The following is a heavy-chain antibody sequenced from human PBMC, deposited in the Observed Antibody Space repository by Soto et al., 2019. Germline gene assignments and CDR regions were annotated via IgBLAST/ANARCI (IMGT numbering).Heavy chain of an antibody. V-gene: IGHV4-39*01. CDR1: GGSISSSSYY. CDR2: IYYSGST. Sequence: ETLSLTCTVSGGSISSSSYYWGWIRQPPGKGLEWIGSIYYSGSTYYNPSLKSRVTISVDTSKNQFSLKLSSVTAADTAAYYCASQFLYGDYYYGMDVWGQGTTVTVSS. J-gene: IGHJ6*02. CDR3: ASQFLYGDYYYGMDV. D-gene: IGHD4-17*01.